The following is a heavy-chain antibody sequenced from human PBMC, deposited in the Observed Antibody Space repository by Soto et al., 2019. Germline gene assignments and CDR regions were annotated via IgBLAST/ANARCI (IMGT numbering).Heavy chain of an antibody. D-gene: IGHD2-2*01. Sequence: QVQLVQSGAEVKKPGASVKVSCKASGYTFTSYDISWVRQATGQGLEWMGWVNPNTGNTGYVQKFKGRVIMTARISTSPAYIEVSSLTFDDTAVYYCARGRLSTALDFWGQGTLATVSS. V-gene: IGHV1-8*01. J-gene: IGHJ4*02. CDR3: ARGRLSTALDF. CDR2: VNPNTGNT. CDR1: GYTFTSYD.